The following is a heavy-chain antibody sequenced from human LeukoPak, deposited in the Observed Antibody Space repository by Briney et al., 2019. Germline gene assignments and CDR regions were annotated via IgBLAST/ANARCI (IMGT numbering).Heavy chain of an antibody. CDR3: ARASVGATRYFDY. CDR2: IYYSGST. Sequence: PSETLSLTCTVSGGSISSSSYYWGWIRQPPGKGLEWIGSIYYSGSTYYNPSLKSRVTISVDTSKNQFSLKLSSVTAADTAVYYCARASVGATRYFDYWGQGTLVTVSS. CDR1: GGSISSSSYY. D-gene: IGHD1-26*01. J-gene: IGHJ4*02. V-gene: IGHV4-39*01.